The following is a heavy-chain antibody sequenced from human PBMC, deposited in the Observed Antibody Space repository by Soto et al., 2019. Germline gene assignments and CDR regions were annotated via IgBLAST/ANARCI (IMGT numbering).Heavy chain of an antibody. Sequence: QVQLQESGPGLVKPSETLSLTYTVSGGSVSSGSYYWSWIRQPPGKGLEWIGYIYYSGSTNYNPSLKSRVTISVDTSKNQFYLKLSSVTAADTAVYYCASGPSDAFDIWGQGTMVTVSS. J-gene: IGHJ3*02. CDR2: IYYSGST. CDR1: GGSVSSGSYY. V-gene: IGHV4-61*01. CDR3: ASGPSDAFDI. D-gene: IGHD6-6*01.